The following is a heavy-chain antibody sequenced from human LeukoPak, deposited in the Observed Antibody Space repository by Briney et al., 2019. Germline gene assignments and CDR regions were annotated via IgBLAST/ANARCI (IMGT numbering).Heavy chain of an antibody. CDR3: ARRYYYNLGSFPFDF. J-gene: IGHJ4*02. CDR2: IHNSGTT. Sequence: PSETLSLTCAVSGGPFSGYFWSWIRQSSGKGLEWIGEIHNSGTTNYNPSLNSRVTISEDASKNQFYLNLSSVTAADTAVYYCARRYYYNLGSFPFDFWGQGTLVTVSS. V-gene: IGHV4-34*01. D-gene: IGHD3-10*01. CDR1: GGPFSGYF.